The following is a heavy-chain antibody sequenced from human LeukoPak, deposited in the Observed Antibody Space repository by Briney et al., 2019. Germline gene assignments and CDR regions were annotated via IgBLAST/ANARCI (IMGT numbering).Heavy chain of an antibody. CDR1: GFTVSNNY. Sequence: GGSLRLSCVASGFTVSNNYMNWVRQAPGKGLEWVSYISGSGRTIFYADSVKGRFTISRDNAKNSLYLQMNSLRAEDTAVYYRARLYWGSYRFLDYWGQGTLVTVSS. V-gene: IGHV3-11*04. D-gene: IGHD3-16*02. J-gene: IGHJ4*02. CDR3: ARLYWGSYRFLDY. CDR2: ISGSGRTI.